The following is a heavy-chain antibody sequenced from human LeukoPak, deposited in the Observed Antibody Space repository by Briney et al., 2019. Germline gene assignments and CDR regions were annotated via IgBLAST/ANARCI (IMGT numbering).Heavy chain of an antibody. J-gene: IGHJ6*03. V-gene: IGHV5-51*01. CDR2: IYPGDSDT. Sequence: GESLKISCQGSGYSFTSYWIGWVRQMPGKGLEWMGIIYPGDSDTRYSPSFQGQVTISADKSISTAYLQWSSLKASDTAMYYCARSGWWGSSSYYYYYMDVWGKGTTVTVSS. D-gene: IGHD6-6*01. CDR3: ARSGWWGSSSYYYYYMDV. CDR1: GYSFTSYW.